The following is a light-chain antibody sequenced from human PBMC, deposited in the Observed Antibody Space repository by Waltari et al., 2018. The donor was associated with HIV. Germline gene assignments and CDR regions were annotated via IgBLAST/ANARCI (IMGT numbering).Light chain of an antibody. CDR1: TSDIASNIH. Sequence: QSALTQPASLSGSPGQSVTITCSGLTSDIASNIHFSWYQQHPGKFPKLVIFGVTNRASEISDRCSGSRSGDTASLIISGLQSEDEAHYYCSSYSTSGFLLFGGGTKLTVL. V-gene: IGLV2-14*03. CDR2: GVT. J-gene: IGLJ3*02. CDR3: SSYSTSGFLL.